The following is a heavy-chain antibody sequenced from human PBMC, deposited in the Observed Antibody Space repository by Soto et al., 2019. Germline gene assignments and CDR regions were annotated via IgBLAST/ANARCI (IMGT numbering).Heavy chain of an antibody. CDR1: GGSVRSGSYY. CDR2: IDYSGST. J-gene: IGHJ4*01. CDR3: ARGIYSYAYHY. D-gene: IGHD5-18*01. V-gene: IGHV4-61*01. Sequence: SETLSLTCTVSGGSVRSGSYYWSWIRQPPGKGLEWIAYIDYSGSTNYNPSLKSRVTVSVDTSRNQISLRLSSVTAADRAVDSCARGIYSYAYHYWGHGTLVTVSS.